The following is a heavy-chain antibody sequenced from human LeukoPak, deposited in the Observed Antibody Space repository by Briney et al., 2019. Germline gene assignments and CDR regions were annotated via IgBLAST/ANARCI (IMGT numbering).Heavy chain of an antibody. J-gene: IGHJ6*02. CDR2: INPNRGGT. Sequence: ASVKVSCKASGYTFTGYYMHWVRQAPGQGLEWMGRINPNRGGTNYAQKFQGRVTMTRDTSISTAYMELSRLRSDDTAVYYCAREKVRQSGMDVWGQGTTVTVSS. CDR3: AREKVRQSGMDV. D-gene: IGHD2-2*01. CDR1: GYTFTGYY. V-gene: IGHV1-2*06.